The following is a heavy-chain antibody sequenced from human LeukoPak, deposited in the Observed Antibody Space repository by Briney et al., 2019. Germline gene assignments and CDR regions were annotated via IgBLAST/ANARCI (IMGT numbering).Heavy chain of an antibody. J-gene: IGHJ3*02. CDR3: ARIGYYYDAFDI. CDR2: MNPNSGNT. CDR1: GYTFTSYD. Sequence: ASVKVSCKASGYTFTSYDINWVRQATGQGLEWMGWMNPNSGNTGYARKFQGRVTMTRNTSISTAYMELSSLRSEDTAVYYCARIGYYYDAFDIWGQGTMVTVSS. V-gene: IGHV1-8*01. D-gene: IGHD3-22*01.